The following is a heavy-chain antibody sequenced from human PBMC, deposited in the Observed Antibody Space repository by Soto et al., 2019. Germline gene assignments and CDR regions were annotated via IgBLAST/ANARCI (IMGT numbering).Heavy chain of an antibody. J-gene: IGHJ6*02. CDR3: ASSYYYDSSGYSSLYYYYGMDV. CDR1: GYTFTSYA. V-gene: IGHV1-3*01. CDR2: INAGNGNT. D-gene: IGHD3-22*01. Sequence: ASVKVSCKASGYTFTSYAMHWVRQAPGQRLEWMGWINAGNGNTKYSQMFQGRVTITRDTSASTAYMELSSLRSEDTAVYYCASSYYYDSSGYSSLYYYYGMDVWGQGNTVTVSS.